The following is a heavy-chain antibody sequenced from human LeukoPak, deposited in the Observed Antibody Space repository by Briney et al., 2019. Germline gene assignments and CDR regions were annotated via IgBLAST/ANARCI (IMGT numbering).Heavy chain of an antibody. CDR3: ARGAPGY. J-gene: IGHJ4*02. V-gene: IGHV4-34*01. CDR1: GGSFSDYP. CDR2: IKHGGGT. Sequence: SETLSLTCAIYGGSFSDYPWTWIRQPPGKGLEWIGQIKHGGGTKYNPSLNSRVTMSLDTSKNQFSLKMTSVTAADTATCYCARGAPGYWGQGTLVTVSS.